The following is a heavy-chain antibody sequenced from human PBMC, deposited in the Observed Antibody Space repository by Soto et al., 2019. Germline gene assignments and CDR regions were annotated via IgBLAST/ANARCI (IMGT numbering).Heavy chain of an antibody. Sequence: QVQLVESGGGVVQPGRSLRLSCAASGFTFSSYGMHWVRQAPGKGLEWVAVIWYDGSNKYYADSVKGRFTISRDNSKNTLYLEMNSLRAEDTAVYYCARDQGSGYRHPVYYFDYWGQGTLVTVSS. CDR2: IWYDGSNK. V-gene: IGHV3-33*01. D-gene: IGHD6-25*01. CDR1: GFTFSSYG. J-gene: IGHJ4*02. CDR3: ARDQGSGYRHPVYYFDY.